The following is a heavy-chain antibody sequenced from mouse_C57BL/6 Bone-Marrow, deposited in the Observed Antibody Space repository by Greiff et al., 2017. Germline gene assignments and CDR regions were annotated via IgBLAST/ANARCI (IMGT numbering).Heavy chain of an antibody. J-gene: IGHJ2*01. CDR1: GYTFTSYT. Sequence: VQLQQSGAELARPGASVKMSCKASGYTFTSYTMHWVKQRPGQGLEWIGYINPSSGYTKYNQKFKDKDTLTADKSSSTAYMQLSSLTSEDSAVYYCARYPYYYGSSPDFDYWGQGTTLTVSS. CDR3: ARYPYYYGSSPDFDY. D-gene: IGHD1-1*01. CDR2: INPSSGYT. V-gene: IGHV1-4*01.